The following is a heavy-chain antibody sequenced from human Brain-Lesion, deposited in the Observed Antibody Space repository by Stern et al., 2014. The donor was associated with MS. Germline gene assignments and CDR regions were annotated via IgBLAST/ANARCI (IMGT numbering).Heavy chain of an antibody. D-gene: IGHD1-26*01. CDR1: GGSISSSTYY. Sequence: QVQLVESGPGLVKPSETLSLTCTVSGGSISSSTYYWAWIRQPPGKGLAWIGNIYYSGFTYYNPSLKSRVTISVHISKNTFSLKLSSVTAADTAIYYCARHDSVPRPSQLYSARDRGPGYFDYWGQGTLVTVSS. CDR2: IYYSGFT. CDR3: ARHDSVPRPSQLYSARDRGPGYFDY. J-gene: IGHJ4*02. V-gene: IGHV4-39*01.